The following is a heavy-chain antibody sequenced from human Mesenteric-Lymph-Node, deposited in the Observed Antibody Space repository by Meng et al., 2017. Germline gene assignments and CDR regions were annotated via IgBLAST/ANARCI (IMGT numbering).Heavy chain of an antibody. CDR3: ARGRSGSYTEYYYYYGMDV. Sequence: ASVKVSCKASGYTFTSYAMHWVRQAPRQRLEWMGWINPNSGGTNYAQKFQGRVTMTRDTSISTAYMELSRLRSDDTAVYYCARGRSGSYTEYYYYYGMDVWGQGTTVTVSS. J-gene: IGHJ6*02. V-gene: IGHV1-2*02. CDR2: INPNSGGT. CDR1: GYTFTSYA. D-gene: IGHD1-26*01.